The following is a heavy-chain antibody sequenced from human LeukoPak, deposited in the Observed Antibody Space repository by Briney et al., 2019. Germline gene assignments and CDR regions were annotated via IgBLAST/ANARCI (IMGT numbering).Heavy chain of an antibody. Sequence: PSETLSLTCIVSGDSISSGSYYWTWIRQPAGKGLEWIGRIYVSGTTNYNPSLKSRVTISVDTSKNQFSLKLSSVTAADTAVYYCASSSTSCYRCRRNWFDPWGQGTLVTVSS. V-gene: IGHV4-61*02. CDR2: IYVSGTT. J-gene: IGHJ5*02. D-gene: IGHD2-2*02. CDR1: GDSISSGSYY. CDR3: ASSSTSCYRCRRNWFDP.